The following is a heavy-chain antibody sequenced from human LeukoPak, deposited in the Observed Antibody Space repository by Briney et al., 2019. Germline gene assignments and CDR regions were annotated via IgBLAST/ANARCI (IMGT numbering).Heavy chain of an antibody. D-gene: IGHD3-22*01. CDR2: IIPIFGTA. J-gene: IGHJ4*02. Sequence: GASVKVSCKASGGTFSSYAISWVRQAPGQGLEWMGGIIPIFGTANYAQKFQGRVTITADESTSTAYMELSSLRSEDTAVYYCALTPPSRPDSSGDYFDYWGQGTLVTVSS. V-gene: IGHV1-69*01. CDR1: GGTFSSYA. CDR3: ALTPPSRPDSSGDYFDY.